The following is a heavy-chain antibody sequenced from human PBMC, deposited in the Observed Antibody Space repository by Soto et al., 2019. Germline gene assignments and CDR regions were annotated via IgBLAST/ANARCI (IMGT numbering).Heavy chain of an antibody. J-gene: IGHJ4*02. Sequence: PSETLSLTCTVSGGSISSNYWSWIRQPPGKGLEWIGYVYNSGSTNYNSSVKTRVTISIDTSKNRFSLELSSVTAADTAVYYCERRSSGSLYVDFWGQGTLVTVSP. CDR2: VYNSGST. CDR3: ERRSSGSLYVDF. CDR1: GGSISSNY. V-gene: IGHV4-59*08. D-gene: IGHD2-8*01.